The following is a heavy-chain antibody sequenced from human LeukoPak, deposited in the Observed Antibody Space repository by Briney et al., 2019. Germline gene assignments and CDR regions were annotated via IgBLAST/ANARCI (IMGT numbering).Heavy chain of an antibody. CDR3: ASEYSSSWYGSYYYYGMDV. CDR1: GFTFSSYS. D-gene: IGHD6-13*01. J-gene: IGHJ6*02. CDR2: ISSSTSYI. V-gene: IGHV3-21*01. Sequence: GGSLRLSCAASGFTFSSYSMNWVRQAPGKGLEWVSSISSSTSYIYYADSVKGRFTISRDNAKNSLYLQMNSLRAEDTAVYYCASEYSSSWYGSYYYYGMDVWGQGTTVTASS.